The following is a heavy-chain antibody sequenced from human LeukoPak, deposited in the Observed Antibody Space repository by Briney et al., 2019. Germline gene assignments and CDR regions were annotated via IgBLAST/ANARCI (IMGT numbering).Heavy chain of an antibody. V-gene: IGHV1-18*01. CDR2: ISAYNGNT. D-gene: IGHD3-9*01. J-gene: IGHJ4*02. CDR3: ARLPNDILTGYYKSGFDY. Sequence: ASVKVSCKASGYTFTDFGVSWVRQAPGQGLEWMGWISAYNGNTKSAQKLQGRVSMSTDTSTSTAYMELSRLRSDDTAVYYCARLPNDILTGYYKSGFDYWGQGTLVTVSS. CDR1: GYTFTDFG.